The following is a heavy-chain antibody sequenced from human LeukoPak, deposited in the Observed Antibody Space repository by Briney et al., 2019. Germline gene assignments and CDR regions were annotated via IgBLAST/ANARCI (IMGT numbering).Heavy chain of an antibody. CDR3: AKFSPTPLLNYYYYGMDV. J-gene: IGHJ6*02. V-gene: IGHV3-23*01. Sequence: GGSLRLSCATSGFTFSTYAMSWVRQAPGTGLEWVSCFSGSGASTYYADSVKGRFTISRDNSKNTLYLQMNSLRAEDTAVYYCAKFSPTPLLNYYYYGMDVWAKGPRSPSP. CDR2: FSGSGAST. CDR1: GFTFSTYA.